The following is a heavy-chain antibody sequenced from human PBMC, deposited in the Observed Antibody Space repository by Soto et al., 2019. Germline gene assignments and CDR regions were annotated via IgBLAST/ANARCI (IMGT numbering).Heavy chain of an antibody. J-gene: IGHJ4*02. Sequence: ETLSLTCAVYAGSFSGYYWSWIRQPPGKGLEWIGEINHIGSTNYNPSLKSRVTISVDTSKNQFSLKLSSVTAADTAVYYCASYYYDSSGTYYFDYWGQGTLVTVSS. CDR1: AGSFSGYY. D-gene: IGHD3-22*01. CDR2: INHIGST. CDR3: ASYYYDSSGTYYFDY. V-gene: IGHV4-34*01.